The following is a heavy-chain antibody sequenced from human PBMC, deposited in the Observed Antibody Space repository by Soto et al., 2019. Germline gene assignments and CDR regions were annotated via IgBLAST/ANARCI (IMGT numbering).Heavy chain of an antibody. V-gene: IGHV3-23*01. CDR2: ISTSGGST. D-gene: IGHD2-15*01. J-gene: IGHJ4*02. Sequence: EVQLLESGGGLVQPGGSLRLSCVASGFTFSNYAMSWVRQSPGKGLEWVSSISTSGGSTYYADSVKGRFTISRDNSKNTLYLQWNNLRAEDTAVYYCAKVVLVGPDPFDYWGQGTLVTVSS. CDR1: GFTFSNYA. CDR3: AKVVLVGPDPFDY.